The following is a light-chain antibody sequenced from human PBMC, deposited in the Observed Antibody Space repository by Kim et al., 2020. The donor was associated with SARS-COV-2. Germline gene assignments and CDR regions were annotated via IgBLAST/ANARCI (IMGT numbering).Light chain of an antibody. CDR3: HSRHSNCDHYV. CDR1: SLRSYY. V-gene: IGLV3-19*01. J-gene: IGLJ1*01. CDR2: GED. Sequence: SSELTQDPAVSVALGQTVEITCQGDSLRSYYASWYQQKPGQAPLLVFYGEDNRPSRIPGRFSGSTSGDTASLVITGAQAEYETDYYCHSRHSNCDHYVFG.